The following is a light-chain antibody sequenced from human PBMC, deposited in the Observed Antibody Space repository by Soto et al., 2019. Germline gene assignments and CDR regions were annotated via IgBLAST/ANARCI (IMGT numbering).Light chain of an antibody. J-gene: IGKJ2*01. CDR1: QSVSSSY. Sequence: EIVLTQSPGTLSLSPGERATLSCRASQSVSSSYLAWYQQKPGQAPRLLIYGASSRATGIPDRFSGSGSGTDFTLTISRPEPEDFAVYYCQQYGSSPPEYTFGQGTKLEIK. CDR3: QQYGSSPPEYT. V-gene: IGKV3-20*01. CDR2: GAS.